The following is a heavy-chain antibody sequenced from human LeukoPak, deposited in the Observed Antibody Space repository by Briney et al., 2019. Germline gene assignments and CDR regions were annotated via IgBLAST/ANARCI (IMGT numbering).Heavy chain of an antibody. CDR2: ISYHGRKK. J-gene: IGHJ6*02. V-gene: IGHV3-30*04. CDR3: ARVASLSVTHYYYYGMDV. D-gene: IGHD4-17*01. Sequence: GGSLRLSCAASGFTFGTYAMHWVRQAPGKGLEWVAMISYHGRKKLYADSGKGRFSISRDNAENTLFLQMNSLRHDDTAVYYCARVASLSVTHYYYYGMDVWGPGTPVSVSS. CDR1: GFTFGTYA.